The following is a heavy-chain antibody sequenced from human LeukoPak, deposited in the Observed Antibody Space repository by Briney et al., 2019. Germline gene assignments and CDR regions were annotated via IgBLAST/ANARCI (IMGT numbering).Heavy chain of an antibody. CDR1: GFTFSSYS. D-gene: IGHD5-18*01. Sequence: GGSLRLSCAASGFTFSSYSMNWVRQAPGKGLEWVSSISSSSYIYYADSVKGRFTISRDNAKNSLYLQMNSLRAEDTAVYYCASTATAMVYFDYWGQGTLVTVSS. CDR2: ISSSSYI. J-gene: IGHJ4*02. CDR3: ASTATAMVYFDY. V-gene: IGHV3-21*01.